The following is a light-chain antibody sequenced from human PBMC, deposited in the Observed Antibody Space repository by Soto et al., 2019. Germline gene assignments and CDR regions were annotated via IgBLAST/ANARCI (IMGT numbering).Light chain of an antibody. CDR2: SAS. CDR3: QQLNSYPQT. CDR1: QGISNY. V-gene: IGKV1-9*01. J-gene: IGKJ5*01. Sequence: DIPLTQYPSSVSASVGETAPIXWRASQGISNYLTWYQQKPGKAPKLLVYSASTLQSGVPSRFSGSGSGPDFTLTISSLQPEDSATYFCQQLNSYPQTFGQGTRLE.